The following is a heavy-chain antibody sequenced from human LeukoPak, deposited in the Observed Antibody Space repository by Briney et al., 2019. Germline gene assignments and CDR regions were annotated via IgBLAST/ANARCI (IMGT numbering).Heavy chain of an antibody. CDR1: GGSMSSGGYS. CDR3: AKMSSSSNWFDP. V-gene: IGHV4-30-2*01. Sequence: SQTLSLTCAVSGGSMSSGGYSWSWIRQPSGKGLEFIGYIYHSGTTYYDPSLKSRLTISVDRSENQLSLKLTSVTAADTAVYYCAKMSSSSNWFDPWGQGILVTVSS. D-gene: IGHD6-6*01. J-gene: IGHJ5*02. CDR2: IYHSGTT.